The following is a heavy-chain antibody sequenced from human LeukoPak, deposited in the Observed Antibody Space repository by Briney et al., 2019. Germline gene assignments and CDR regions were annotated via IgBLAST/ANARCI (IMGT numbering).Heavy chain of an antibody. CDR1: GYVFTNCG. D-gene: IGHD3-22*01. CDR2: ISAYNGDT. CDR3: ATDSSHQAPSYYYDKSAQNYALDV. Sequence: AAVKVSCRPSGYVFTNCGLSWVRQAPGQGLEWIGWISAYNGDTVFAPKFQGRGTMTTDTSASTAYIEMRRLKSADTAVYYCATDSSHQAPSYYYDKSAQNYALDVWRQGTIATVSS. V-gene: IGHV1-18*01. J-gene: IGHJ3*01.